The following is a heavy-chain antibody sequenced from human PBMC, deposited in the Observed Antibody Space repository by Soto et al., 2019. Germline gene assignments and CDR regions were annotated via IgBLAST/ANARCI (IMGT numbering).Heavy chain of an antibody. D-gene: IGHD6-13*01. CDR1: GGTFSSNA. J-gene: IGHJ4*02. Sequence: QVQLVQSGAEVKKPGSSVKVSCETSGGTFSSNAISWVRQAPGQGLEWMGGIIPIFGTANYAQKSQGRVTITADESTSTAYMELSSLRSEATAVYYCAREVPAAGHYFDYWGQGTLVTVSS. V-gene: IGHV1-69*12. CDR2: IIPIFGTA. CDR3: AREVPAAGHYFDY.